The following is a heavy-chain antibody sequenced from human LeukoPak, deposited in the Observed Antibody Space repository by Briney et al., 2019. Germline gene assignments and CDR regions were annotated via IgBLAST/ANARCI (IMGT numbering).Heavy chain of an antibody. V-gene: IGHV4-34*01. Sequence: SETLSLTCAVYGGPFSGYYWSWIRQPPGKGLEWIGEINHSGSTNYNPSLKSRVTISVDTSKNQFSLKLSSVTAADTAVYYCARAVPPPADYWGQGTLVTVSS. CDR3: ARAVPPPADY. CDR1: GGPFSGYY. D-gene: IGHD4-17*01. J-gene: IGHJ4*02. CDR2: INHSGST.